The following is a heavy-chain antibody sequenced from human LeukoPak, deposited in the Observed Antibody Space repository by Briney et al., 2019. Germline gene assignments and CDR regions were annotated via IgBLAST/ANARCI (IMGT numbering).Heavy chain of an antibody. CDR2: FDPEDGET. Sequence: ASVKVSCKVSGYTLTELSMHWVRQAPGKGLEWMGGFDPEDGETIYAQKFQGRVTMTEDTSTDTAYMELSSLRAEDTAVYYCARGGGMYYYDSSGLDYWGQGTLVTVSS. J-gene: IGHJ4*02. V-gene: IGHV1-24*01. D-gene: IGHD3-22*01. CDR3: ARGGGMYYYDSSGLDY. CDR1: GYTLTELS.